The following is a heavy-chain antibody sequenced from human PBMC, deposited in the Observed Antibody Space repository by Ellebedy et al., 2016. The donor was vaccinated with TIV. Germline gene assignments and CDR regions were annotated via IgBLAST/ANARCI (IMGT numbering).Heavy chain of an antibody. CDR3: ASRGYSSMTKDY. CDR2: ISNSGSTV. D-gene: IGHD5-18*01. CDR1: GFTFSTYD. J-gene: IGHJ4*02. Sequence: GESLKISXAASGFTFSTYDMNWVRQAPGKGLEWVSYISNSGSTVYYADSVKGRFTISRDNAKNSLYLQMGSLRAEDTAVYYCASRGYSSMTKDYWGQGTLVTVSS. V-gene: IGHV3-48*03.